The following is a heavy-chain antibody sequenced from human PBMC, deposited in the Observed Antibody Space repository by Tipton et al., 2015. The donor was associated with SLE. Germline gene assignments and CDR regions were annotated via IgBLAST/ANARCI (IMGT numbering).Heavy chain of an antibody. CDR2: ISSSGSSI. CDR3: ARGDSSSLVGYFRH. CDR1: GFTFSSYE. D-gene: IGHD6-13*01. V-gene: IGHV3-48*03. J-gene: IGHJ1*01. Sequence: SLRLSCAASGFTFSSYEMNWVRQAPGKGLEWVAYISSSGSSIYYADSVKGRFTISRDNAKNSLYLQMNSLRDEDTAVFYCARGDSSSLVGYFRHWGQGTLVTVSA.